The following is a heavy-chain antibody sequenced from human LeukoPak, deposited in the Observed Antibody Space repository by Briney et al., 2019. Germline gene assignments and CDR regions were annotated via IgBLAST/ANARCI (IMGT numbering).Heavy chain of an antibody. CDR2: IVGSGTTI. CDR3: ARITSRGWNFDY. D-gene: IGHD6-19*01. V-gene: IGHV3-48*03. J-gene: IGHJ4*02. Sequence: GGSLRLSYAASGFTFSSYEMNWVRQAPGKGLEWVSYIVGSGTTIYYADSVKGRFTISRDNAKNSLYLQMNSLRAEDTAVYYCARITSRGWNFDYWGQGTLVTVSS. CDR1: GFTFSSYE.